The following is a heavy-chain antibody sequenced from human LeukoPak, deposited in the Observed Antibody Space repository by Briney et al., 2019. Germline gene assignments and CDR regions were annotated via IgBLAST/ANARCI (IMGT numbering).Heavy chain of an antibody. V-gene: IGHV3-15*01. CDR2: IKSKTDGGAT. J-gene: IGHJ4*02. CDR3: TPDGLTTVTGGFDY. D-gene: IGHD4-17*01. CDR1: GFTFSNAW. Sequence: GGSLRLSCAASGFTFSNAWMSWVRQAPGKGLEWVGRIKSKTDGGATDYAAPVKGRFTISRDDSKNTLYLQMNSLKTEDTAVYYCTPDGLTTVTGGFDYWGQGTLVTVSS.